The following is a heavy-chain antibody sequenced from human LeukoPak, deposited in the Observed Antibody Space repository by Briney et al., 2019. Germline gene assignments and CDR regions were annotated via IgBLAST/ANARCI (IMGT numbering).Heavy chain of an antibody. J-gene: IGHJ5*02. CDR1: GGYTGSHY. Sequence: SETLSLICSVSGGYTGSHYWSWIRQPAGKGLEWIGRISPSGTTHYNPSLGSRITMSVDTSKNYFSLRLSSVTAADTAVYYCARDFYASGFYFWFDPWGQGILVTVSS. CDR3: ARDFYASGFYFWFDP. CDR2: ISPSGTT. V-gene: IGHV4-4*07. D-gene: IGHD2/OR15-2a*01.